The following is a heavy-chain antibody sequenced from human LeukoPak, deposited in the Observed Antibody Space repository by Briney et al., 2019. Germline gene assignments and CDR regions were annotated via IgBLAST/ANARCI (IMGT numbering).Heavy chain of an antibody. CDR1: GFTVNSNY. CDR2: LYNTGNT. V-gene: IGHV3-53*01. D-gene: IGHD6-13*01. Sequence: GGSLRLSCAASGFTVNSNYLIWVRQAPGKGLEWVSTLYNTGNTYYANSVKGRFSISRDNSKNTLFLQMNSLRAEDTAVYYCARLTADGRLYFVDCRPGTLVTVSS. J-gene: IGHJ4*02. CDR3: ARLTADGRLYFVD.